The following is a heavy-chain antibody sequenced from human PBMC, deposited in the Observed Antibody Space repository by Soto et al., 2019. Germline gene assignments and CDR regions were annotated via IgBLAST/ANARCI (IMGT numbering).Heavy chain of an antibody. D-gene: IGHD6-19*01. CDR2: ISAYNGNT. CDR3: ARVGAVAGVYDY. J-gene: IGHJ4*02. V-gene: IGHV1-18*01. CDR1: GYTFTSYG. Sequence: QVQLVQSGAEVKKPGASVKVSCKASGYTFTSYGISWVRQAPGQGLEWMGWISAYNGNTNYAQKLQGRVTMTTDTAPRTAYMELRSLRSADTAVYCCARVGAVAGVYDYWGQGTLVTVSS.